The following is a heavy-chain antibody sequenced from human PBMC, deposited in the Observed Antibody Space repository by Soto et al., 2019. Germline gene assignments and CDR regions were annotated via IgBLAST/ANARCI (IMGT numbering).Heavy chain of an antibody. CDR2: ITDVGST. CDR1: GGSVSSGSYF. Sequence: SETLSLTCAVSGGSVSSGSYFWTWIRQSPGKGLEWIGYITDVGSTNYNPSPKSRVTISADTTKNHFSLNLRSVTAADTAVYYCARQRVLPAQYFFDYWGQGIPVTVSS. J-gene: IGHJ4*02. D-gene: IGHD6-25*01. V-gene: IGHV4-61*03. CDR3: ARQRVLPAQYFFDY.